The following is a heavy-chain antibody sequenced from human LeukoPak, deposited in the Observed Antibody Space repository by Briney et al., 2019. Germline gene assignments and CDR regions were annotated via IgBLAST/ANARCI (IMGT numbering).Heavy chain of an antibody. CDR1: GYTFTGYY. J-gene: IGHJ6*03. Sequence: ASVKVSCKASGYTFTGYYIHWVRQAPGQGLEWMGWINPNSGGTTYAQKFQGRVTMTRDTSITTAYMELSRLRSDDTAVYYCARDDYKTLYYYYYKDVWGKGTTVIVSS. CDR3: ARDDYKTLYYYYYKDV. V-gene: IGHV1-2*02. CDR2: INPNSGGT. D-gene: IGHD3-16*01.